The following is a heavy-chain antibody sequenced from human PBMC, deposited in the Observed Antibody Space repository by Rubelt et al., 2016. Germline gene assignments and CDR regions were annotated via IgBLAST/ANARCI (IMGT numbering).Heavy chain of an antibody. Sequence: ASGFTYTYSTMTWVRQAPGKGLEWVALISYDGGNKNYADSVKGRFTISRDNSENTLSLQMNGLRGDDTAVYYCARAQAPYYYDSSGYEYGMDVWGQGTTVTVSS. D-gene: IGHD3-22*01. J-gene: IGHJ6*02. CDR1: GFTYTYST. CDR2: ISYDGGNK. CDR3: ARAQAPYYYDSSGYEYGMDV. V-gene: IGHV3-30*03.